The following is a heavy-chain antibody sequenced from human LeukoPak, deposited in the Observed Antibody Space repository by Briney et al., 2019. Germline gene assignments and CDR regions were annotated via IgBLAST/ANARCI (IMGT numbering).Heavy chain of an antibody. J-gene: IGHJ5*02. V-gene: IGHV3-23*01. CDR2: VSGSGGGT. CDR1: GFIFSSCA. Sequence: GGSLRLSCAASGFIFSSCAMIWVRQVPGKGLEWVSNVSGSGGGTYYADSVKGRFTLSRDNSKNTLYLQMNSLRAEDTAVYYCAKDRVRKGAAALLFDPWGQGTLVTVSS. D-gene: IGHD6-13*01. CDR3: AKDRVRKGAAALLFDP.